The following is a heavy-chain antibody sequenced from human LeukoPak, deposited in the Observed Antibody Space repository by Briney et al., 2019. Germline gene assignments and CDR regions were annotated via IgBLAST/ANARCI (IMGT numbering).Heavy chain of an antibody. Sequence: ASVKVSCKTSGYSFSSYGIAWVRQAPGQGLEWMGWISGYNGRTDSAETLQGRVTMTTDTSTRTGYMELRSLRSDDTAVYYCAREGALHDTGDHYLSWFDPWGQGTLVTVSS. V-gene: IGHV1-18*01. CDR2: ISGYNGRT. CDR1: GYSFSSYG. CDR3: AREGALHDTGDHYLSWFDP. D-gene: IGHD2-8*02. J-gene: IGHJ5*02.